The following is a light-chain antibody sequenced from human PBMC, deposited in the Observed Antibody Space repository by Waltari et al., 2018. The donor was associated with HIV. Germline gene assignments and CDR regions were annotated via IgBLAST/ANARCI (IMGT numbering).Light chain of an antibody. V-gene: IGLV1-47*01. CDR1: SSNIGSNY. CDR2: RNS. Sequence: QSVLTQPPSASGTPGQRVTISCSGSSSNIGSNYVYWYQQLPGTAPKLLLYRNSQRPSGAPDRFSGSKSGTSASLAISGLRSEDEADYYCAAWGNSLSLLFGGGTKLTVL. CDR3: AAWGNSLSLL. J-gene: IGLJ2*01.